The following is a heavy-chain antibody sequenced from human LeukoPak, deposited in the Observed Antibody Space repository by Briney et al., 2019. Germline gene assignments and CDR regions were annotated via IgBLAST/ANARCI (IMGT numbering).Heavy chain of an antibody. CDR1: GYTFTGYY. CDR2: INPNSGGT. J-gene: IGHJ4*02. D-gene: IGHD6-13*01. Sequence: GASVKVSCKASGYTFTGYYMHWVRQAPGQGLEWMGWINPNSGGTNYAQKFQGRVTMTRDTSISTAYMELSRLRSDDTAVYYCACTLTLVPDVAAAGSEVSYWGQGTLVSVSS. CDR3: ACTLTLVPDVAAAGSEVSY. V-gene: IGHV1-2*02.